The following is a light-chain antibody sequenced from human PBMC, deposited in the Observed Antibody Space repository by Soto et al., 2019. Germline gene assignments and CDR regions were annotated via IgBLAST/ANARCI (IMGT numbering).Light chain of an antibody. V-gene: IGKV3-20*01. CDR1: QTVSSAR. CDR2: GAS. Sequence: IGFTQSAGTLSWSPGERATLSFRGSQTVSSARLAWFQQKPGQAPRLLIYGASSRAPGIPDRFSGSGSETDFTLTITRLESEDFAVYSCHQYGSSPWTFGQGTKVDIK. CDR3: HQYGSSPWT. J-gene: IGKJ1*01.